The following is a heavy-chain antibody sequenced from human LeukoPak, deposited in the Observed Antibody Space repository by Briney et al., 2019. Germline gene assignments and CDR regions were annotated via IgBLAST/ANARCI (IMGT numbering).Heavy chain of an antibody. CDR1: GFTFSRYW. CDR3: AREFCSGANCYPMGAFDM. Sequence: PGGSLRLSCAASGFTFSRYWMSLVRQAPGKGLEWVANIEQDGSEKYYVDSVKGRFTISRDNAKNSLYLQMNSLRAEDTAVYYCAREFCSGANCYPMGAFDMWGQGTMVTVSS. CDR2: IEQDGSEK. D-gene: IGHD2-15*01. J-gene: IGHJ3*02. V-gene: IGHV3-7*01.